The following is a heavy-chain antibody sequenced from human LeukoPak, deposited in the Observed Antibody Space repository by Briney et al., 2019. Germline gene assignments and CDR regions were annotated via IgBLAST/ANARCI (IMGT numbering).Heavy chain of an antibody. CDR1: GLTFNDYY. CDR2: ISSSSSYT. J-gene: IGHJ4*02. Sequence: VGSLRLSCVASGLTFNDYYMSWIRQAPGKGLEWVSYISSSSSYTRYADSVKGRFTISRDNAKNSLYLQMNSLRADDTAVYYCARDRGWRQIDYWGQGTLVTVSS. CDR3: ARDRGWRQIDY. D-gene: IGHD5-18*01. V-gene: IGHV3-11*06.